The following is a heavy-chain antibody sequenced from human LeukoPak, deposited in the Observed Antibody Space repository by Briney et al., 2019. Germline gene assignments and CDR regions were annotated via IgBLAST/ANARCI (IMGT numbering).Heavy chain of an antibody. V-gene: IGHV4-59*08. D-gene: IGHD4-17*01. J-gene: IGHJ4*02. CDR1: GGSISSYY. CDR2: IYYSGST. Sequence: SETLSLTCTVSGGSISSYYWSWIRQPPGKGLEWIGYIYYSGSTNYNPSLKSRVTISVDTSKNQFSLKLSSVTAADTAVYYCARRTDYGDYLDYWGQGTLVTVSS. CDR3: ARRTDYGDYLDY.